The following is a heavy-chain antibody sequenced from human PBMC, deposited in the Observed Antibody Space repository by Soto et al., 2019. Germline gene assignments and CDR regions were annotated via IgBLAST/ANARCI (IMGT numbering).Heavy chain of an antibody. J-gene: IGHJ4*02. CDR3: AKDRERDAWYEDY. D-gene: IGHD6-13*01. CDR2: ISGSDGST. Sequence: RRLSCVASGLSFSSYAMSWVRQAPGKGLEWVSVISGSDGSTYYADSVKGRFTISRDNSKNTLYLHMNSLRAEDTAVYYCAKDRERDAWYEDYWGQGTLVTVSS. V-gene: IGHV3-23*01. CDR1: GLSFSSYA.